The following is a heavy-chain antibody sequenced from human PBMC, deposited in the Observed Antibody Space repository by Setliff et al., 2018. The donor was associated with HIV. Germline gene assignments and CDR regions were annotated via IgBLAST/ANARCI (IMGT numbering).Heavy chain of an antibody. Sequence: PSETLSLTCAVYGGSFSSYYWSWIRQPPGKGLEWIGEINHSGNTYYNPSLKSRVTIPIDTSKNEFSLKMTSLTAADTAFYYCASPIPVTGTGAPFALWGQGTLVTVSS. J-gene: IGHJ4*03. D-gene: IGHD6-19*01. CDR2: INHSGNT. CDR1: GGSFSSYY. V-gene: IGHV4-34*01. CDR3: ASPIPVTGTGAPFAL.